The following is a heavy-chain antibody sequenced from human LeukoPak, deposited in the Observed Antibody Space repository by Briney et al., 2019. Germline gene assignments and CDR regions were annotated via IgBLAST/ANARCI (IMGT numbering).Heavy chain of an antibody. CDR3: AADPWYSSGRRGGY. D-gene: IGHD6-19*01. Sequence: ASVKVSCKVSGYTLTELSMHWVRQAPGKGLEWMGGFDPEDGETIYAQKFQGRVTMTEDTSTDTAYMELSSLRSEDTAAYYCAADPWYSSGRRGGYWGQGTLVTVSS. V-gene: IGHV1-24*01. CDR2: FDPEDGET. J-gene: IGHJ4*02. CDR1: GYTLTELS.